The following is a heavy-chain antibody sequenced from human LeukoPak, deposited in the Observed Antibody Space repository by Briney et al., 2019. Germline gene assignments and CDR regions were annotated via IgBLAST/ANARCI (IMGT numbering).Heavy chain of an antibody. D-gene: IGHD3-10*01. CDR1: GYTFTGYY. V-gene: IGHV1-2*02. Sequence: ASVKVSCKASGYTFTGYYMHWVRQAPGERLEWMGWINPNSGGTNYAQKFKGRVTMTRDTSISTAYMELSRLRSDDAAVYYCARVWFGELLRCPPFDRWGQGSLVGVCS. CDR2: INPNSGGT. CDR3: ARVWFGELLRCPPFDR. J-gene: IGHJ5*02.